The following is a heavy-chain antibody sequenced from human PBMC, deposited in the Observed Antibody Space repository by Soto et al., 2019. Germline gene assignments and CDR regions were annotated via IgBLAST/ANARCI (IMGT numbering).Heavy chain of an antibody. V-gene: IGHV3-21*01. CDR3: ARGSSPFDYYYYMDV. CDR2: ISSSSSYI. J-gene: IGHJ6*03. Sequence: KGLEWVSSISSSSSYIYYADSVKGRFTISRDNAKNSLYLQMNSLRAEDTAVYYCARGSSPFDYYYYMDVWGKGTTVTVSS.